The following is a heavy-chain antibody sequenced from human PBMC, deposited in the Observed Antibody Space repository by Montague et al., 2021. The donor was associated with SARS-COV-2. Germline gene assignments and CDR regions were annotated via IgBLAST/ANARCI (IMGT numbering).Heavy chain of an antibody. D-gene: IGHD3-22*01. CDR1: GGSISSGSYY. CDR3: ARDLSFSSGYYYY. V-gene: IGHV4-61*02. J-gene: IGHJ4*02. CDR2: IYTSGST. Sequence: TLSLTCTVSGGSISSGSYYWSWIRQPAGKGLEWIGRIYTSGSTNYNPSLTSRVTISVDTSKNQFSLKLSSVTAADTAVYYCARDLSFSSGYYYYWGREPWSPSPQ.